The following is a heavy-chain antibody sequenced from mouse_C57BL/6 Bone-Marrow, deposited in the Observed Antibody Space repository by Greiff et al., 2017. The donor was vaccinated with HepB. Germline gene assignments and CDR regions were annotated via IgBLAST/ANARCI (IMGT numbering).Heavy chain of an antibody. Sequence: EVKLMESGGGLVKPGGSLKLSCAASGFTFSDYGMHWVRQAPEKWLEWVAYIRSGSSTIYYADTVKGRFTISRDNAKNTLFLQMTSLRSEDTAMYYCARGCYYYGSWFSYWGQGTLVTVSA. J-gene: IGHJ3*01. V-gene: IGHV5-17*01. CDR2: IRSGSSTI. CDR3: ARGCYYYGSWFSY. CDR1: GFTFSDYG. D-gene: IGHD1-1*01.